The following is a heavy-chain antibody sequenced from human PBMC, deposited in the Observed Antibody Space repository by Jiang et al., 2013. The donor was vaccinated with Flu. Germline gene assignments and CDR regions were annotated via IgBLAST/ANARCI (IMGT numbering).Heavy chain of an antibody. D-gene: IGHD5-12*01. CDR1: GGSIGSGGYY. Sequence: GPGLVKPSQTLSLTCSVSGGSIGSGGYYWSWIRQHPGKGLEWIGYIYNSGNTYYNPSLKSRLTISLDTSKNQFSLELSSVTAADTAVYYCAADRGYSGFDLHYFDFWGQGTLVTVSS. CDR2: IYNSGNT. CDR3: AADRGYSGFDLHYFDF. V-gene: IGHV4-31*03. J-gene: IGHJ4*02.